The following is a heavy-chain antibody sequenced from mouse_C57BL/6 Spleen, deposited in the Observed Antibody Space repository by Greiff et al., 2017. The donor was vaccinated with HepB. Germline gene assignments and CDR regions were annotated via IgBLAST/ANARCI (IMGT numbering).Heavy chain of an antibody. CDR1: GYTFTSYW. J-gene: IGHJ2*01. V-gene: IGHV1-64*01. D-gene: IGHD2-10*02. Sequence: QVQLQHPGAELVKPGASVKLSCKASGYTFTSYWMHWVKQRPGQGLEWIGMIHPNSGSTNYNEKFKSKATLTVDKSSSTAYMQLSSLTSEDSAVYYCTRSGYGNYEDYWGQGTTLTVSS. CDR3: TRSGYGNYEDY. CDR2: IHPNSGST.